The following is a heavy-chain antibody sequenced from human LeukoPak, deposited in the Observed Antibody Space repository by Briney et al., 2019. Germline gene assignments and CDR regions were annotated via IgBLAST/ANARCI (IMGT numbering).Heavy chain of an antibody. J-gene: IGHJ4*02. D-gene: IGHD4/OR15-4a*01. CDR1: GFIFRNYA. CDR2: ISDNGGGT. CDR3: AKESGALGAPLYDY. V-gene: IGHV3-23*01. Sequence: GGSLRLSCVASGFIFRNYAMSWVRQAPGEGLEWVSGISDNGGGTYYADSLKGRFTISRDNSKNMLYLQMNSLRAEDTAVYYCAKESGALGAPLYDYWGRGILVTASS.